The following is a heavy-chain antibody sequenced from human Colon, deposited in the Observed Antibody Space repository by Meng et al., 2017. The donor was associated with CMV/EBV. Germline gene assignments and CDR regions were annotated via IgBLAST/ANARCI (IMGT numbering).Heavy chain of an antibody. J-gene: IGHJ4*02. CDR1: GYAFVEYY. D-gene: IGHD6-25*01. Sequence: ASAQVSCKTSGYAFVEYYINWVRQAPGQRLEWRGWMNSDAGNTVYAPQFRGRVTMTRDTSINTAYMELKSLKSDDTAVYYCARGSQSQRLLDYWGQGTLVTVSS. CDR3: ARGSQSQRLLDY. V-gene: IGHV1-2*02. CDR2: MNSDAGNT.